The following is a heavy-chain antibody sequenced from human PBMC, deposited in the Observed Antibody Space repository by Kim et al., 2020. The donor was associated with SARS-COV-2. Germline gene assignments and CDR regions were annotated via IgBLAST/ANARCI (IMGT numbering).Heavy chain of an antibody. CDR2: ISSSGSTI. Sequence: GGSLRLSCAASGFIFSSYEMNWVRQAPGKGLEWVSYISSSGSTIYYADSVKGRFTISRDNAKNSLYLQMNSLRAEDTAVYYCARDIAVAGTTGGAFDIWGQGTMVTVSS. CDR3: ARDIAVAGTTGGAFDI. J-gene: IGHJ3*02. CDR1: GFIFSSYE. D-gene: IGHD6-19*01. V-gene: IGHV3-48*03.